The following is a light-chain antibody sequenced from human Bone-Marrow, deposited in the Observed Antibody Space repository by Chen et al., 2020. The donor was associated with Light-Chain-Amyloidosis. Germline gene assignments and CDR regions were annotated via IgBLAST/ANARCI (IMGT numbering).Light chain of an antibody. CDR2: LNSDGSH. CDR1: SGHSNYA. V-gene: IGLV4-69*01. J-gene: IGLJ3*02. CDR3: QTWGTGIQV. Sequence: QLVVTQSPSASASLGASVTLTCTLSSGHSNYAVAWHQQQPEKGPRYLMKLNSDGSHNEGDGIPDRFSGSSSGAERSLTISSLQSEDEADYFCQTWGTGIQVFGGGTKLTVL.